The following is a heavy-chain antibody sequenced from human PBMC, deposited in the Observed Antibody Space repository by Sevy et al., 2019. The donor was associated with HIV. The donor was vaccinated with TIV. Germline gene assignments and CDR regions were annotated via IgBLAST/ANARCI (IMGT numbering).Heavy chain of an antibody. D-gene: IGHD2-15*01. CDR1: AGSISSYY. V-gene: IGHV4-4*07. Sequence: SETLSLTCTVSAGSISSYYWSWIRQPAGKGLEWIGRIYTSGSTNYNPSLKSRVTMSVDTSKNQFSLKLSSVTAADTAVYYCARDVREVVAATGYNWFDPWGQGTLVTVSS. CDR2: IYTSGST. CDR3: ARDVREVVAATGYNWFDP. J-gene: IGHJ5*02.